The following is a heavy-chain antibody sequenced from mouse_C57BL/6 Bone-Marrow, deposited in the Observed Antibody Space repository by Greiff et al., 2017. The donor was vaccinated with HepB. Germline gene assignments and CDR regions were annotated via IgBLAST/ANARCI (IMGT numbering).Heavy chain of an antibody. CDR2: ISDGGSYT. J-gene: IGHJ2*01. V-gene: IGHV5-4*01. Sequence: EVKLVESGGGLVKPGGSLKLSCAASGFTFSSYAMSWVRQTPEKRLEWVATISDGGSYTYYPDNVKGRFTISRDNAKNNLYLQMSHLKSEDTAMYYCARDSIFDYWGQGTTLTVSS. CDR3: ARDSIFDY. CDR1: GFTFSSYA. D-gene: IGHD2-10*02.